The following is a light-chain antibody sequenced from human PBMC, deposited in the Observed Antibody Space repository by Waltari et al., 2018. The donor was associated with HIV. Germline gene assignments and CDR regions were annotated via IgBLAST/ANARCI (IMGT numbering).Light chain of an antibody. CDR2: WAT. V-gene: IGKV4-1*01. Sequence: DIVMTQSPDSLAVSLGERATINCKSSQSILYSPNSKNYLAWYQQKSGQPPKLLLYWATTRDSWVPDRFNGSGSGADCTLTISSLQAEDVAVYYCLQYYETSYSFGQGTKLEIK. CDR3: LQYYETSYS. CDR1: QSILYSPNSKNY. J-gene: IGKJ2*03.